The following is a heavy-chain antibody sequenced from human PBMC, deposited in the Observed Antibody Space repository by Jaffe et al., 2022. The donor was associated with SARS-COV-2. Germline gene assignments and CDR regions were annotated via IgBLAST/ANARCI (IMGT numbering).Heavy chain of an antibody. CDR2: INHSGST. CDR3: ARLKGSSWSQTNWFDP. D-gene: IGHD6-13*01. CDR1: GGSFSGYY. V-gene: IGHV4-34*01. Sequence: QVQLQQWGAGLLKPSETLSLTCAVYGGSFSGYYWSWIRQPPGKGLEWIGEINHSGSTNYNPSLKSRVTISVDTSKNQFSLKLSSVTAADTAVYYCARLKGSSWSQTNWFDPWGQGTLVTVSS. J-gene: IGHJ5*02.